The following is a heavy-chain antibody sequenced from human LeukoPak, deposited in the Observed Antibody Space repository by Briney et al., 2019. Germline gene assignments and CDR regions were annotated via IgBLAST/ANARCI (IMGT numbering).Heavy chain of an antibody. CDR3: ASWDYSGYDYTPPYYYYYYMDV. D-gene: IGHD5-12*01. CDR1: GGTFSSYA. CDR2: IIPIFGTA. Sequence: SVKLSCKASGGTFSSYAISWVRQAPGQGLEWMGGIIPIFGTANYAQKFQGRVTITAHESTSTAYMELSSLRSEDTAVYYCASWDYSGYDYTPPYYYYYYMDVWGKGTTVTISS. V-gene: IGHV1-69*13. J-gene: IGHJ6*03.